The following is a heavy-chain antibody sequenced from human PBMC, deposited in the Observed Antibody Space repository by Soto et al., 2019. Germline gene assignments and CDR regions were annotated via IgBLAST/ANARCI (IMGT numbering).Heavy chain of an antibody. CDR1: GGTFSSYA. J-gene: IGHJ6*02. V-gene: IGHV1-69*12. CDR3: AGHPGGRGYYYGMDV. Sequence: QVQLVQSGAEVKKPGSSVKVSCKASGGTFSSYAISWVRQAPGQGLEWMGGSIPIFGTANYAQKFQGRVTITADESTTTAYMDLSRLRSQGTAVYYCAGHPGGRGYYYGMDVWGQGTTVTVSS. D-gene: IGHD2-15*01. CDR2: SIPIFGTA.